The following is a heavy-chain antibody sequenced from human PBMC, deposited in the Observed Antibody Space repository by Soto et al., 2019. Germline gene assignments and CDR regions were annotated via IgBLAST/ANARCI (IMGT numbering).Heavy chain of an antibody. V-gene: IGHV3-73*02. CDR3: TRRRDWTAMDPLDY. J-gene: IGHJ4*02. CDR1: GFTFSDSA. D-gene: IGHD5-18*01. CDR2: IRSKVNTYAT. Sequence: EVQLVETGGGLVQPGGSLKLSCVASGFTFSDSAMHWVRQASGKGLEWVGRIRSKVNTYATIYAASVKGRFTISRGDSMTTAYVQMTRLKTEDTAVYYCTRRRDWTAMDPLDYWGQGTLVTVAS.